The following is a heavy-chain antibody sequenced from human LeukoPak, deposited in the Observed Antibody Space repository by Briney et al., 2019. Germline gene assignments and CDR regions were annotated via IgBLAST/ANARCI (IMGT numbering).Heavy chain of an antibody. D-gene: IGHD2/OR15-2a*01. CDR3: VKDLRSDFMGVLSRYLSY. CDR1: GFTFSSVA. Sequence: PGGSLRLSCSASGFTFSSVAMHWVRQAPGKGLEYVAASSRNGGSTYYADSVKGRFTISRDNSKNTLYLQMSSLRAEDTAVYLCVKDLRSDFMGVLSRYLSYWGQGTLVTVSS. CDR2: SSRNGGST. V-gene: IGHV3-64D*09. J-gene: IGHJ4*02.